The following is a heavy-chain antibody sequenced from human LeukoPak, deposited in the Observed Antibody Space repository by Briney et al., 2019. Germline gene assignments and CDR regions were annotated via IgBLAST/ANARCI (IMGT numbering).Heavy chain of an antibody. J-gene: IGHJ6*02. CDR3: ARSLMVRGVPYYYGMDV. D-gene: IGHD3-10*01. CDR1: GFTVSSNY. CDR2: IYSGGST. V-gene: IGHV3-66*01. Sequence: GGSLRLSCAASGFTVSSNYMSWVRQAPGKGLEWVSVIYSGGSTYYADSVKGRFAISRDNSKNTLYLQMNSLRAEDTAVYYCARSLMVRGVPYYYGMDVWGQGTTVTVSS.